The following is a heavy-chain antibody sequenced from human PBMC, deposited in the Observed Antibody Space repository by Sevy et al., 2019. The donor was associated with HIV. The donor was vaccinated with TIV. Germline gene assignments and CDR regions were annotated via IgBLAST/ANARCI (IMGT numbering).Heavy chain of an antibody. CDR1: GFTFSSYA. D-gene: IGHD2-21*02. J-gene: IGHJ3*02. CDR2: ISGSGGST. V-gene: IGHV3-23*01. CDR3: AKAQAYCGGDCYPDDAFDI. Sequence: GGSLRLSCAASGFTFSSYAMSWVRQAPGKGLEWVSAISGSGGSTYYADSVKGRFTISRDNSKNTLYLQMNSLRAEDTAVYYCAKAQAYCGGDCYPDDAFDIWGQRTMVTVSS.